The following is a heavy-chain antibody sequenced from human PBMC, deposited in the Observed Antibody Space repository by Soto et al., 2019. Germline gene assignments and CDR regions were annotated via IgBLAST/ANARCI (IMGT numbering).Heavy chain of an antibody. J-gene: IGHJ4*02. CDR3: ARGRASGSYYLLDY. Sequence: QVQLVQSGAEVRKPGASVKVSRKASGDTFTTYDINWVRQATGHGLEWMGWINPNSGNIGYAQRFQGRVTMTRDTAIRTAYMEVSSLRSDDTAVYYCARGRASGSYYLLDYWGQGTLVTVSS. D-gene: IGHD3-10*01. CDR1: GDTFTTYD. CDR2: INPNSGNI. V-gene: IGHV1-8*01.